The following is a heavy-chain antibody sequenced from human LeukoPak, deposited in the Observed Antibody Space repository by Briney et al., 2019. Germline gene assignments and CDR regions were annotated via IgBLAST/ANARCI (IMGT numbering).Heavy chain of an antibody. D-gene: IGHD3-10*01. Sequence: GSLRLSCSASGFTFTAYSMYWVRQAPGKGLEYVSAISNNADTTYYADSVKGRFTISRDNSKSTLYLQMSSLRAEDTAVYSCVKGWVRGVMNYWGQGTLVTVSS. CDR3: VKGWVRGVMNY. CDR2: ISNNADTT. V-gene: IGHV3-64D*06. J-gene: IGHJ4*02. CDR1: GFTFTAYS.